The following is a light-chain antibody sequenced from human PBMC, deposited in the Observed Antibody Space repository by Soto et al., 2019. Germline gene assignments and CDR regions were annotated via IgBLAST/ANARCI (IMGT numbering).Light chain of an antibody. J-gene: IGKJ4*01. CDR2: ATY. Sequence: DIQMTQAPSSLSASVGDTFIITCRASQTVRNHVNWYQHKPGKAPDLLIYATYTLQSGVPSRFSGSGSGTDFTLSINGLQPEDLATYYCQQTFSHPLTFGGGTKLEIK. CDR3: QQTFSHPLT. V-gene: IGKV1-39*01. CDR1: QTVRNH.